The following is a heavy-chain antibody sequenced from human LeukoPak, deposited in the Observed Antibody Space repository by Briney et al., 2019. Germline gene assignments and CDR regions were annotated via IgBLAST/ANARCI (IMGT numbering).Heavy chain of an antibody. CDR1: GGSFSGYY. V-gene: IGHV4-34*01. J-gene: IGHJ4*02. CDR2: INHSGST. D-gene: IGHD3-16*01. CDR3: ARARRGRPRTKNFDY. Sequence: SETLSLTCAVYGGSFSGYYWSWIRQPPGKGLEWIGEINHSGSTNYNPSLKSRVTISVDTSKNQFSLKLSSVTAADTAVYYCARARRGRPRTKNFDYWGQGTLVTVSS.